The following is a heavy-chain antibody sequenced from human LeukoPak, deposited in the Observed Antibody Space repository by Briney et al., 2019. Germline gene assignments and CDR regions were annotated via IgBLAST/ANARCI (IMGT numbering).Heavy chain of an antibody. J-gene: IGHJ4*02. CDR3: AKDFGSGYSYGDSFDY. CDR1: GFTFDDYA. CDR2: ISWNSGSI. D-gene: IGHD5-18*01. V-gene: IGHV3-9*01. Sequence: PGRSLRLSCAASGFTFDDYAMHWVRQAPGKGLEWVSGISWNSGSIVYADSVKGRFTISRDNAKNSLYLQMNSLRAEDTALYYCAKDFGSGYSYGDSFDYWGQGTLVTVSS.